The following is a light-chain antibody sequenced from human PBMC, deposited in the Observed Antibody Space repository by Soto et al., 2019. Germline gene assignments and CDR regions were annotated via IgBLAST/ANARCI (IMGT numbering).Light chain of an antibody. CDR2: AAS. CDR3: QQSYSTPLFT. CDR1: QSISSY. J-gene: IGKJ3*01. Sequence: DIQMTQSPSSLSTSGGDRVTITCRASQSISSYLNWYQQKPGKAPKLLIYAASSLQSGVPSRFSGRGSGTDFTLTISSLQPEDFATYYCQQSYSTPLFTFGPGTKVDIK. V-gene: IGKV1-39*01.